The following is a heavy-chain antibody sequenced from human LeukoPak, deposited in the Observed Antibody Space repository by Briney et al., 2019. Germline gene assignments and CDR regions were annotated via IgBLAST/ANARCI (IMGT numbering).Heavy chain of an antibody. CDR2: INPSGGST. J-gene: IGHJ4*02. CDR3: ARLAVAGWRGYFDY. D-gene: IGHD6-19*01. Sequence: ASVKVSCKASGYTFTSYYMHWARQAPGQGLEWMGIINPSGGSTSYAQKFQGRVTMTRDMPTSTVYMELSSLRSEDTAVYYCARLAVAGWRGYFDYWGQGTLVTVSS. V-gene: IGHV1-46*01. CDR1: GYTFTSYY.